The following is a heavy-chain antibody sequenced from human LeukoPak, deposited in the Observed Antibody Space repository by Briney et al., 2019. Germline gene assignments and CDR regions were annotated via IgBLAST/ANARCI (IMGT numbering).Heavy chain of an antibody. D-gene: IGHD3-10*02. Sequence: PGGSLRLSCAASGFTFSDYVMTWVRQAPGKGLEWVSYISSSGSTIYYADSVKGRFTISRDNAKNSLYLQMSSLRAEDTAVYYCAELGITMIGGVWGKGTTVTISS. CDR1: GFTFSDYV. CDR3: AELGITMIGGV. J-gene: IGHJ6*04. V-gene: IGHV3-48*03. CDR2: ISSSGSTI.